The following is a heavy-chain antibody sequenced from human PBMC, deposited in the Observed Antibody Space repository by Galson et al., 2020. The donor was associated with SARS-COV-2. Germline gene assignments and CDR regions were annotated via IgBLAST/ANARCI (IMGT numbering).Heavy chain of an antibody. J-gene: IGHJ3*02. D-gene: IGHD6-19*01. Sequence: SETLSLTCAVSGGTISSSNWRCWVRQPPGKGLEWIGEIYHSGSTNYNPSLKSRVTISVDKSKNQLYLKLSTVNAADTAVYYCARVASSVWYGRGGYAFDIWGQGTMVTVSS. CDR1: GGTISSSNW. V-gene: IGHV4-4*02. CDR3: ARVASSVWYGRGGYAFDI. CDR2: IYHSGST.